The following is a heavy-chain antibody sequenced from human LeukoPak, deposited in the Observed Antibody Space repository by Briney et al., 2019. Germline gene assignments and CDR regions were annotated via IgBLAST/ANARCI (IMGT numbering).Heavy chain of an antibody. D-gene: IGHD3-16*01. CDR2: IYYTGIT. J-gene: IGHJ4*02. CDR1: GDSVTGYY. V-gene: IGHV4-59*02. CDR3: ARTPRGEFSDY. Sequence: SETLSLTCTVSGDSVTGYYWSWVRQSPEKGLESIGFIYYTGITYYNPSLKNRVTISIHTSQNQFPLRLTSVTAADTAVYYCARTPRGEFSDYWGQGTLVTVSS.